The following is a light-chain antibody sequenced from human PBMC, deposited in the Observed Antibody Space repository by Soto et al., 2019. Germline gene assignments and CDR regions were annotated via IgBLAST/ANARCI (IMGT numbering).Light chain of an antibody. J-gene: IGKJ2*01. CDR1: QGISSY. CDR2: AAS. V-gene: IGKV1-9*01. CDR3: QQLNSYPPYT. Sequence: DIQLTQSPSFLSASVGDRVTITCRASQGISSYLAWYQQKPGKAPKLLIYAASTLQSGVPSRFSGSGSGTEFTLTISSLQPEDLATDYCQQLNSYPPYTFGQGTKLEIK.